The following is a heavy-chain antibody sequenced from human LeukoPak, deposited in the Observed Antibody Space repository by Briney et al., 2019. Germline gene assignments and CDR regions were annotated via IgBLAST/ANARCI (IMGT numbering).Heavy chain of an antibody. Sequence: GGPLRLFCAASGFTFDDYAMHWVRQAPRRGVEWVAGISWNSGSNRYADSLKGRFTLTRDNFKNTVYLQMNSLRAEDAAVYYCAKMGYSSSSGDYWGQGTLVTVSS. J-gene: IGHJ4*02. CDR3: AKMGYSSSSGDY. CDR2: ISWNSGSN. CDR1: GFTFDDYA. D-gene: IGHD6-6*01. V-gene: IGHV3-9*01.